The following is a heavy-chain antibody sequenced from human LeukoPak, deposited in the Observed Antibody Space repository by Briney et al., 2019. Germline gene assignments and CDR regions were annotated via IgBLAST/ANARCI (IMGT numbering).Heavy chain of an antibody. D-gene: IGHD6-13*01. Sequence: ASVKVSCKASGYTFTSYGISWVRQAPGQGLEWMGWISAYNGNTNYAQKLQGRVTMTTDTSTSTAYMELRSLRSDDTAVYYCAREYSSSWSRYGMDIWGQGTTVTVSS. CDR3: AREYSSSWSRYGMDI. CDR2: ISAYNGNT. V-gene: IGHV1-18*01. J-gene: IGHJ6*02. CDR1: GYTFTSYG.